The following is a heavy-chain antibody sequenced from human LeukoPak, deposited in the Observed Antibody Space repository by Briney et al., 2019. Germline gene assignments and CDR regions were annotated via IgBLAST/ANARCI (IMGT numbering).Heavy chain of an antibody. V-gene: IGHV4-59*08. CDR2: IYYSGST. CDR3: ARSTHHYYDSSGYYYVY. Sequence: SETLSLTCTVSGGSISSYYWSWIRQPPGKGLEWIGYIYYSGSTNYNPSLKSRVTISVDTSKNQFSLKLSSVTAADTAVYYCARSTHHYYDSSGYYYVYWGQGTLVTVSS. CDR1: GGSISSYY. D-gene: IGHD3-22*01. J-gene: IGHJ4*02.